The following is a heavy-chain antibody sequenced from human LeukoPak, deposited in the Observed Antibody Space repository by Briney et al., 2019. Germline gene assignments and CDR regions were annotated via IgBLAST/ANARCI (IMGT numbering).Heavy chain of an antibody. CDR3: AREIYGSGIYYFDY. CDR2: IYISGNT. J-gene: IGHJ4*02. Sequence: SETLSLTCTVSGGSISSYDWSWIRQPAGKGLEWIGRIYISGNTYYNSSLKSRVTMSVDTSKNQLSLKLSSVSAADTAVYYCAREIYGSGIYYFDYWGQGTPVTVSS. V-gene: IGHV4-4*07. CDR1: GGSISSYD. D-gene: IGHD3-10*01.